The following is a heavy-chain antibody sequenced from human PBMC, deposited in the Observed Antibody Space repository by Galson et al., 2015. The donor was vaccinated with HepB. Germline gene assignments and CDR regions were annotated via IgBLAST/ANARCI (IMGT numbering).Heavy chain of an antibody. CDR2: INPSGGST. J-gene: IGHJ4*02. Sequence: SVKVSCKASGYKFTSYYMHWVRQAPGQGLEWMGIINPSGGSTDYAQKFRGRLTMTRDTSTSTVFMELSSLRSEDTAVYHCARGVLLWDGPDSWGQGTLVTVSS. V-gene: IGHV1-46*01. CDR1: GYKFTSYY. D-gene: IGHD3-10*01. CDR3: ARGVLLWDGPDS.